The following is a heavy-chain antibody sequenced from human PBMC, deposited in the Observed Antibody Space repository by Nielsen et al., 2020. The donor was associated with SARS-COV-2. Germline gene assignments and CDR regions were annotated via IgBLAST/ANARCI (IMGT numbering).Heavy chain of an antibody. D-gene: IGHD3-22*01. Sequence: GGSLRLSCAASGFTFDDYAMHWVRQAPGKGLEWVSGISWNSGSIGYADSVKGRFTISRDNAKNSLYLQMNSLRAEDTALYYCAKDDGPTYYCDSSGLRGWGQGTLVTVSS. V-gene: IGHV3-9*01. CDR3: AKDDGPTYYCDSSGLRG. J-gene: IGHJ4*02. CDR1: GFTFDDYA. CDR2: ISWNSGSI.